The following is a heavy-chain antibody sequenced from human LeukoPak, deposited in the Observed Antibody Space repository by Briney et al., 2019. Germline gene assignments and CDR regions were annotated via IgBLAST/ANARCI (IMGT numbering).Heavy chain of an antibody. J-gene: IGHJ6*03. CDR3: ARAPSRDYSNYEGNYYYMDV. Sequence: ASVKVSCKASGYTSTNYGISWVRQAPGQGLEWMGWIHIYRGNTNYAQKFQGRVTMTTDTSTSTVYMEVRGLRAEDTAVYYCARAPSRDYSNYEGNYYYMDVWGKGATVTVSS. V-gene: IGHV1-18*01. CDR1: GYTSTNYG. D-gene: IGHD4-11*01. CDR2: IHIYRGNT.